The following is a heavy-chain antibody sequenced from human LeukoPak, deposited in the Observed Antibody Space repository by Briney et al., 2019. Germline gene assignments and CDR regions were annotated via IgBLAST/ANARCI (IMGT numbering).Heavy chain of an antibody. J-gene: IGHJ4*02. D-gene: IGHD5-24*01. CDR2: INPNSGGT. CDR3: ARDSYSGFSYSYHLDY. CDR1: GYTVTVHY. V-gene: IGHV1-2*02. Sequence: ASVTVSFTASGYTVTVHYLHWVRQAPGQGLEWLGWINPNSGGTNYAQKFQGRVTITRDTAINTAYMELSSLTSDDTAMYFCARDSYSGFSYSYHLDYWGQGTLVTVSS.